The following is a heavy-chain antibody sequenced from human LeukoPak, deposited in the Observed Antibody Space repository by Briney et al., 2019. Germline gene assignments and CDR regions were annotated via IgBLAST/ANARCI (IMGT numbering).Heavy chain of an antibody. Sequence: PGASVKVSCKASGYTFTGYYMHWVRQAPGQGLEWMGRINPNSGGTNYAQKFQGRVTMTRDTSISTAYMELSRLRSDDTAVYHCARELIAVAGCFDYWGQGTLVTVSS. CDR1: GYTFTGYY. CDR2: INPNSGGT. D-gene: IGHD6-19*01. CDR3: ARELIAVAGCFDY. V-gene: IGHV1-2*06. J-gene: IGHJ4*02.